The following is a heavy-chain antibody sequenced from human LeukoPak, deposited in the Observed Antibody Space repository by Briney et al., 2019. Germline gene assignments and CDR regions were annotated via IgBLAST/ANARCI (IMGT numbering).Heavy chain of an antibody. Sequence: SETLSLTCTVSGGSISSYYWSWIRQPAGKGLKWIGRIYTSGSTNYNPSLKSRLTMSIDTSRNQFHLRLSSVTAADTAVYFCARSFTALIMSWGQGTLVTVTS. J-gene: IGHJ5*02. CDR2: IYTSGST. CDR1: GGSISSYY. CDR3: ARSFTALIMS. V-gene: IGHV4-4*07. D-gene: IGHD5-18*01.